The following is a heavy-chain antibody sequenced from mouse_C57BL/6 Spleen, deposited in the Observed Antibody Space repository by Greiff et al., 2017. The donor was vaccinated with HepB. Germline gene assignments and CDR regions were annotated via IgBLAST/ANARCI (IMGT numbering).Heavy chain of an antibody. Sequence: EVQLQQSGPELVKPGASVKISCKASGYTFTDYYMNWVKQSHGKSLEWIGDINPNNGGTSYNQKFTGKATLTVDKSSSTADMELRSLTSEDSAVYYCARIYYSNYEDYWGQGTTLTVSS. CDR2: INPNNGGT. D-gene: IGHD2-5*01. CDR1: GYTFTDYY. CDR3: ARIYYSNYEDY. V-gene: IGHV1-26*01. J-gene: IGHJ2*01.